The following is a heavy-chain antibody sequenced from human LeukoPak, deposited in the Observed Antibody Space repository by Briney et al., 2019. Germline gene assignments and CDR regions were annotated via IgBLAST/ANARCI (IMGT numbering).Heavy chain of an antibody. CDR2: INPNSGGT. CDR1: GYTFTGYY. J-gene: IGHJ4*02. Sequence: GASVKVSCKASGYTFTGYYMHWVRQAPGQGLEWMGWINPNSGGTNYAQKFQGRVTMTRDTSISTAYMELSRLRSDDTAVYYCARRAPQRYFDWFFDYWGQGTLVTVSS. CDR3: ARRAPQRYFDWFFDY. V-gene: IGHV1-2*02. D-gene: IGHD3-9*01.